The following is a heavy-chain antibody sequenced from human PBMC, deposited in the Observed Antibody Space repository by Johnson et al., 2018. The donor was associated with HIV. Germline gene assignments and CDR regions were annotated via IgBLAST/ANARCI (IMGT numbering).Heavy chain of an antibody. CDR2: ISWDGGST. CDR1: GFTFDDYA. V-gene: IGHV3-43D*03. J-gene: IGHJ3*02. Sequence: VQLVESGGVVVQPGGSLRLSCAASGFTFDDYAMHWVRQAPGKGLEWVSLISWDGGSTYYADSVKGRFTISRANSKTPLYLQMNSLRAEDTALYYCAKDIPPADIWGQGTMVTVSS. CDR3: AKDIPPADI.